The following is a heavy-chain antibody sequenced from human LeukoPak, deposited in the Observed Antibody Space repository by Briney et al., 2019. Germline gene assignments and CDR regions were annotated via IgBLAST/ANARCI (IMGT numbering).Heavy chain of an antibody. CDR3: ARHREAEYYDILTGYIRLHDAFDI. Sequence: GGSLRLSCAASGFTFSSYSMNWVRQAPGKGLEWVSSISSSSSYIYYADSVKGRFTISRDNAKNSLYLQMNSLRAEDTAVYYCARHREAEYYDILTGYIRLHDAFDIWGQGTMVTVSS. CDR2: ISSSSSYI. J-gene: IGHJ3*02. D-gene: IGHD3-9*01. V-gene: IGHV3-21*01. CDR1: GFTFSSYS.